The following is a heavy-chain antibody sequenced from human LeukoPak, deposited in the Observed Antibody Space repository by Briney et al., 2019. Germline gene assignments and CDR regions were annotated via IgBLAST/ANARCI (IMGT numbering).Heavy chain of an antibody. J-gene: IGHJ4*02. CDR3: ARGVYIAAAQYGF. CDR2: IYYSGAT. V-gene: IGHV4-59*01. D-gene: IGHD6-13*01. Sequence: SETLSLTCTVSGGSISAYYWNWIRQPPGKGLEWIGYIYYSGATNYNPSLKSRVTISVDTSKNQFSLKLSSVTAADTAVYYCARGVYIAAAQYGFWGQGTLVTVSS. CDR1: GGSISAYY.